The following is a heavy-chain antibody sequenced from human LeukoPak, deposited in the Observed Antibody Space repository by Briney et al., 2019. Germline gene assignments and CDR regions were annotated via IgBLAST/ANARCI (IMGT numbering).Heavy chain of an antibody. CDR2: TREDGSEK. V-gene: IGHV3-7*01. J-gene: IGHJ5*02. Sequence: GGSLRLSCTASGYTFSTYWMSWVRQAPGKGLEWVANTREDGSEKYYVDSVKGRFTISRDNAKNSLYLQMNSLRAEDTAVYYCARRSGSYHWFDPWGQGTLVTVSS. CDR1: GYTFSTYW. CDR3: ARRSGSYHWFDP. D-gene: IGHD1-26*01.